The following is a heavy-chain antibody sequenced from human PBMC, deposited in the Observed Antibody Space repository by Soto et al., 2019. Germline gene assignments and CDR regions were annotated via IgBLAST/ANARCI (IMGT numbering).Heavy chain of an antibody. CDR1: GGSISRGGYY. D-gene: IGHD5-12*01. Sequence: QVQLQESGPGLVKPSQTLSLTCTFSGGSISRGGYYWSWIRQHPGKGLEWIGYVYYSGGTYYNPSLKSRVTRSVDTSENQFSLRLSSVTAADPAVYYCARKDSGYADYMDVWGKGTTVTVSS. J-gene: IGHJ6*03. CDR2: VYYSGGT. V-gene: IGHV4-31*03. CDR3: ARKDSGYADYMDV.